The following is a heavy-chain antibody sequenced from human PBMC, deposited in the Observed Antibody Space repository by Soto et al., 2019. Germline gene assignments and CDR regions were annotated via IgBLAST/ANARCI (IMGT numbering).Heavy chain of an antibody. CDR3: ARLERITIFGVVTGSGSFDP. CDR2: INHSGST. V-gene: IGHV4-34*01. D-gene: IGHD3-3*01. J-gene: IGHJ5*02. CDR1: GGSFSGYY. Sequence: SSETLSPTCAVYGGSFSGYYWSWIRQPPGKGLEWIGEINHSGSTNYNPSLKSRVTISVDTSKNQFSLKLSSVTAADTAVYYCARLERITIFGVVTGSGSFDPWGQGTLVTVSS.